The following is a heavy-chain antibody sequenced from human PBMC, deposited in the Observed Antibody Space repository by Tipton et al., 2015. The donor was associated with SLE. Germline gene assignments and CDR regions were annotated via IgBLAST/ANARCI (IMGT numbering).Heavy chain of an antibody. Sequence: SLRLSCAASGFTFSSYAMSWVRQAPGKGLEWVSAISGSGGSTYYADSVKGRFTISRDNSKNTLYLQMNSLRAEDTAVYYCAKDVDTAMVPYYYYCMDVWGQGTTVTVSS. D-gene: IGHD5-18*01. V-gene: IGHV3-23*01. CDR1: GFTFSSYA. CDR3: AKDVDTAMVPYYYYCMDV. J-gene: IGHJ6*02. CDR2: ISGSGGST.